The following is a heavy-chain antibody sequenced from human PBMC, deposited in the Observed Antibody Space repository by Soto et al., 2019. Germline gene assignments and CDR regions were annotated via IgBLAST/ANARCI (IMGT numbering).Heavy chain of an antibody. V-gene: IGHV3-30*18. CDR1: GFTFSSYG. D-gene: IGHD1-1*01. J-gene: IGHJ4*02. CDR2: ISYEGKVA. CDR3: AKEGPITNWYFDY. Sequence: QVQLVESGGGVVQPGRSLRLSCAASGFTFSSYGMHWVRQAPGKGLEGGTVISYEGKVAYYADSVKGRFTISRDNSKNTLYLQMNSLRTEDTAMYYCAKEGPITNWYFDYWGQGTLVTVSS.